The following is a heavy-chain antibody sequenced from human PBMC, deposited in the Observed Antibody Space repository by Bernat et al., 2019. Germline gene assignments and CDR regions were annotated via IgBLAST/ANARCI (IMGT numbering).Heavy chain of an antibody. V-gene: IGHV3-21*01. D-gene: IGHD3-22*01. J-gene: IGHJ4*02. Sequence: EVQLVESGGGLVKHGGSLRLSCAASGFTFSSYSMNWVRQAPGKGLEWVSSISSSSSYIYYADSVKGRFTISRDNAKNSLYLQMNSLRAEDTAVYYCARWRYYYDSSGYSFFDYWGQGTLVTVSS. CDR3: ARWRYYYDSSGYSFFDY. CDR2: ISSSSSYI. CDR1: GFTFSSYS.